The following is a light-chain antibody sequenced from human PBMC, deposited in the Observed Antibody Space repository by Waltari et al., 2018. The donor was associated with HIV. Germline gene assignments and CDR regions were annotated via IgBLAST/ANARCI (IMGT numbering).Light chain of an antibody. CDR1: SPTIGNNF. CDR3: GTWDNNLSAFWV. Sequence: QSVLTQPPSVSAAPGQKVTISCPGSSPTIGNNFVSWSHQLPATAPKLLIYDTNKRPSGIPDRFSASKSGTSATLAITGLQTGDEAVYYCGTWDNNLSAFWVFGGGTKVTVL. V-gene: IGLV1-51*01. CDR2: DTN. J-gene: IGLJ3*02.